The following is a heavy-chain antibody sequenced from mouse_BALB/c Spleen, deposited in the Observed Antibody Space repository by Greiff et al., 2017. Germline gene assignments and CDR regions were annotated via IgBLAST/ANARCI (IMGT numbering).Heavy chain of an antibody. D-gene: IGHD1-1*02. Sequence: DLVKPGASVKLSCKASGYTFTSYWINWIKQRPGQGLEWIGRIAPGSGSTYYNEMFKGKATLTVDTSSSTAYIQLSSLSSEDSAVYFCARSRDYGQRGFAYWGQGTLVTVSA. CDR1: GYTFTSYW. J-gene: IGHJ3*01. V-gene: IGHV1S41*01. CDR3: ARSRDYGQRGFAY. CDR2: IAPGSGST.